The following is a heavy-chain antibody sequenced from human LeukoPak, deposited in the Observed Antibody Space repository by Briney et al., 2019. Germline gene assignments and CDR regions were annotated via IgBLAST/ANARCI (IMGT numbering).Heavy chain of an antibody. Sequence: GGSLRLSCAASGFTFSGSAMHWVRQASGKGLEWVGRIRSKANSYATAYAASVKGRFTISRDDSKNTAYLQMNSLKTEDTAVYYCTTDQDTAMAQPFDYWGQGTLVTVSS. CDR3: TTDQDTAMAQPFDY. V-gene: IGHV3-73*01. J-gene: IGHJ4*02. CDR1: GFTFSGSA. CDR2: IRSKANSYAT. D-gene: IGHD5-18*01.